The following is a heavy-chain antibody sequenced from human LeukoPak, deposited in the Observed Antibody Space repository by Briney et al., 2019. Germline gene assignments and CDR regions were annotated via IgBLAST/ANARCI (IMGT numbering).Heavy chain of an antibody. D-gene: IGHD1-14*01. CDR2: INSSSSYI. CDR3: AKYKGAALYYHYGLDV. J-gene: IGHJ6*02. V-gene: IGHV3-21*01. CDR1: GFTISSYS. Sequence: GGSLRLSCAASGFTISSYSVNWVRKAQGKGWEWVSSINSSSSYIYYAVSGKGRFTISRDNAKNSLYLQMNSLRAEDTAVYYCAKYKGAALYYHYGLDVWGPGTTVIVSS.